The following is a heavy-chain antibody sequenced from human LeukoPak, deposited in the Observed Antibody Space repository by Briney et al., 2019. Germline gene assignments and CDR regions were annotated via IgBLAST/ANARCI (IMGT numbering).Heavy chain of an antibody. V-gene: IGHV4-34*01. D-gene: IGHD5-12*01. J-gene: IGHJ4*02. CDR1: GGSFSGYY. CDR3: ARDRGVATDFDY. Sequence: PSETLSLTCAVYGGSFSGYYWSWIRQPPGKGLEWIGEINHSGSTNYNPSLKSRVTISVDTSKNQFSLKLSSVTAADTAVYYCARDRGVATDFDYWGQGTLVTVSS. CDR2: INHSGST.